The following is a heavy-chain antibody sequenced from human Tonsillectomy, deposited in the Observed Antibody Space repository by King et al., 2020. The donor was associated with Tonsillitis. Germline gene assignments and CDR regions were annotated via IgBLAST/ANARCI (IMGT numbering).Heavy chain of an antibody. CDR1: GGSISSGDYY. CDR2: IYYSGST. D-gene: IGHD2-21*02. CDR3: ASGGMCGGDCYSPHGYYYGMDV. J-gene: IGHJ6*02. V-gene: IGHV4-30-4*01. Sequence: VQLQESGPGLVKPSQTLSLTCTVSGGSISSGDYYWSWIRQPPGKGLEWIGDIYYSGSTYYNPSLKSRVTISVDTSKNQFSLKLSSVTAADTAVYYCASGGMCGGDCYSPHGYYYGMDVWGQGTTVTVSS.